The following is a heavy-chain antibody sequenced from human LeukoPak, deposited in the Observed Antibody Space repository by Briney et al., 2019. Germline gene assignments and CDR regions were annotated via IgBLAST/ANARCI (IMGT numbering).Heavy chain of an antibody. Sequence: PSETLSLTCTVSGGSISSSSYYWGWIRQPPGKGLEWIGSIYYSGSTNYNPSLKSRVTMSVDTSKNQFSLKVSSVTAADTAVYYCARLYGNYQNYFDYWGQGTLVTVSS. CDR2: IYYSGST. V-gene: IGHV4-39*07. CDR3: ARLYGNYQNYFDY. J-gene: IGHJ4*02. D-gene: IGHD1-7*01. CDR1: GGSISSSSYY.